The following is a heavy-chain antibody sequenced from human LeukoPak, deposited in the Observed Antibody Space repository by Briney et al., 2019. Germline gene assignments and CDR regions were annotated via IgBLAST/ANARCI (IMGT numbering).Heavy chain of an antibody. CDR2: ISYDGSNK. Sequence: GGSLRLSCAASGFTFSSYAMHWVRQAPGKGLEWVAVISYDGSNKYYADSVKGRFTISRDNSKNTLYLQMNSLRAEDTAVYYCARDLGVAAAAPDYWGQGTLVTVSS. CDR3: ARDLGVAAAAPDY. J-gene: IGHJ4*02. V-gene: IGHV3-30*04. CDR1: GFTFSSYA. D-gene: IGHD6-25*01.